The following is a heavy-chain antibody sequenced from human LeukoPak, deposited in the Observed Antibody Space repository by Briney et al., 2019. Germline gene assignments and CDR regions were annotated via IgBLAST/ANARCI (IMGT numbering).Heavy chain of an antibody. V-gene: IGHV3-23*01. CDR1: GFTFSSYA. CDR3: AKDRGYYTAYFDY. CDR2: ISGSGGST. D-gene: IGHD3-22*01. J-gene: IGHJ4*02. Sequence: GGSLRLSCAASGFTFSSYAMSWVRQAPGKGLVWVSAISGSGGSTYYADSVKGRFTISRDNSKNTLYLQMNSLRAEDTAVYYCAKDRGYYTAYFDYWGQGTLVTVSS.